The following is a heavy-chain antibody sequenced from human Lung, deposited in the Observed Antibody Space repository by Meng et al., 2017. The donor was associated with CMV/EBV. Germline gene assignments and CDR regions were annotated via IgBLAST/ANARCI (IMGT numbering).Heavy chain of an antibody. V-gene: IGHV1-2*02. CDR1: GYTFTGYY. Sequence: SXXVSXXASGYTFTGYYMHWVRQAPGQGLEWMGWINPNSGGTNYAQKFQGRVTMTRDTSISTAYMELRRLRSDDTAVYYCARGYCSSTSCPTVMDVWGKGXTVTVSS. CDR3: ARGYCSSTSCPTVMDV. D-gene: IGHD2-2*01. CDR2: INPNSGGT. J-gene: IGHJ6*04.